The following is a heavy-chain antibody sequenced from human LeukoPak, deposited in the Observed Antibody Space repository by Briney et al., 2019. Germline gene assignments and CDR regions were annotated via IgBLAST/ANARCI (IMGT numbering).Heavy chain of an antibody. CDR3: ARHTAMALDAFDI. J-gene: IGHJ3*02. CDR1: GYSFTSYW. V-gene: IGHV5-51*01. CDR2: IYPGDSDT. Sequence: GESLKIFCKGSGYSFTSYWIGWVRQMSGKGLEWMGIIYPGDSDTRYSPSFQGQVTISADKSISTAYLQWSSLKASDTAMYYCARHTAMALDAFDIWGQGTMVTVSS. D-gene: IGHD5-18*01.